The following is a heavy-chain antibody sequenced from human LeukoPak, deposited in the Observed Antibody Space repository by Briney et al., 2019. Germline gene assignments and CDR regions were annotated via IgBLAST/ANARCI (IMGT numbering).Heavy chain of an antibody. J-gene: IGHJ5*02. D-gene: IGHD6-19*01. CDR3: AKGEDIAVAGRT. Sequence: GGPLRLSCAASGFTLSSYPMSWLREARGKGLEWVTAISGSGDSIYYADSEKRLLNIPRQYTKNTLYLQMHSVRAEDTAVYYCAKGEDIAVAGRTLGQGTLVTVSS. V-gene: IGHV3-23*01. CDR2: ISGSGDSI. CDR1: GFTLSSYP.